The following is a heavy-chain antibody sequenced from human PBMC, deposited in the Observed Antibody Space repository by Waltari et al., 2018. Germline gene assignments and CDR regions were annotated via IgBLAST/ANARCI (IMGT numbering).Heavy chain of an antibody. CDR1: GFTFDDYA. J-gene: IGHJ6*02. D-gene: IGHD3-10*01. V-gene: IGHV3-9*01. Sequence: EVQLVESGGGLVQPGRSLRLSCAASGFTFDDYAMHWVRQAPGKGLEWVSGISGNSGSIGYADSVKGRFTISRDNAKNSLYLQMNSLRAEDTALYYCAKEISSMGDGMDVWGQGTTVTVSS. CDR2: ISGNSGSI. CDR3: AKEISSMGDGMDV.